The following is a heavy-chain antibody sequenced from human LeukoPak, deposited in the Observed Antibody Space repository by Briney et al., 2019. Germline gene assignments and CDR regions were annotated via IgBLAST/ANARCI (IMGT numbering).Heavy chain of an antibody. D-gene: IGHD1-26*01. CDR2: INPKNDDT. CDR1: GYTFTDYY. CDR3: ARGGWELPGPGEAFDI. V-gene: IGHV1-2*02. Sequence: ASVQVSCKVSGYTFTDYYIHWVRQAPGQRPEWMGWINPKNDDTTYAQKFQGRVTMTRDTSIATAYMELSRLRSDDTAVYYCARGGWELPGPGEAFDIWGQGTMVTVSS. J-gene: IGHJ3*02.